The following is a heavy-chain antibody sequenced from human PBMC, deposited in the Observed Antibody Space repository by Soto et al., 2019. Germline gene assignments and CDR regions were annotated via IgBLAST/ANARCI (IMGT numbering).Heavy chain of an antibody. D-gene: IGHD2-8*01. V-gene: IGHV4-4*02. J-gene: IGHJ4*02. Sequence: QVQLQESGPGLVKPSGTLSLPCGVSGGTISSSNWWSWVRQPPGKGMEWIGEIHHSGISKYNPSLQSRLTISLDKSKNHFSLQLTSVTAADTAVYYCARACLNGICYTQGLDLWGQGTLVLVSS. CDR3: ARACLNGICYTQGLDL. CDR1: GGTISSSNW. CDR2: IHHSGIS.